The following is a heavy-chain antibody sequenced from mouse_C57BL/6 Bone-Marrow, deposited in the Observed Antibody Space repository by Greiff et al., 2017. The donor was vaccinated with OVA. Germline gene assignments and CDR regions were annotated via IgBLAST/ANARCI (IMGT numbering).Heavy chain of an antibody. V-gene: IGHV1-72*01. Sequence: QVQLKQPGAELVKPGASVKLSCKASGYTFTSYWMHWVKQRPGRGLEWIGRIDPNSGGTKYNEKFKSKATLTVDKPSSTAYMQLSSLTSEDSAVYYCAREDYGSSCLFDYWGQGTTLTVSS. D-gene: IGHD1-1*01. J-gene: IGHJ2*01. CDR2: IDPNSGGT. CDR3: AREDYGSSCLFDY. CDR1: GYTFTSYW.